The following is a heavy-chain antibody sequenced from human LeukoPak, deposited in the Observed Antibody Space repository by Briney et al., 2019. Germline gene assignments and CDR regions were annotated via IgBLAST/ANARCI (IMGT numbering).Heavy chain of an antibody. CDR2: IRGSGGSA. J-gene: IGHJ3*02. Sequence: GGSLRLSCAASGFTLNNHAMSWVRLAPGSGLEWVSVIRGSGGSALYPDSAKGRFTISRDNSKKTLDLQVSSRRGEDTAVYYCAKFGCNGYRYAFDMWGEGTMVSVSS. V-gene: IGHV3-23*01. CDR1: GFTLNNHA. CDR3: AKFGCNGYRYAFDM. D-gene: IGHD5-12*01.